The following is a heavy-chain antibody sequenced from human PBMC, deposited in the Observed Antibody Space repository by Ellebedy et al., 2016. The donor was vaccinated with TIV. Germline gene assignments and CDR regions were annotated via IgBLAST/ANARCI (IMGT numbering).Heavy chain of an antibody. V-gene: IGHV4-4*07. Sequence: MPSETLSLTCTVSGGSIRSYSWSWIRQLAGEGLEWIGRIFTSGSTNFNPSLKSRLTMSVDTSKNQFSLKLSSVTAADTAVYYCARDTVTANWGPLFDYWGQGTLVTVSS. CDR2: IFTSGST. J-gene: IGHJ4*02. D-gene: IGHD7-27*01. CDR3: ARDTVTANWGPLFDY. CDR1: GGSIRSYS.